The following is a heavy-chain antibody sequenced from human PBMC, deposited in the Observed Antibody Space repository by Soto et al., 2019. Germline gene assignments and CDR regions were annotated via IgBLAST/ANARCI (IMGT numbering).Heavy chain of an antibody. CDR2: IYYSGST. CDR1: GGSVSSGSYY. V-gene: IGHV4-61*01. CDR3: ARDPYYYDSSGYNDNDK. D-gene: IGHD3-22*01. Sequence: PSETLSLTCTVSGGSVSSGSYYWSRIRQPPGKGLEWIGYIYYSGSTNYNPSLKSRVTISVDTSKNQFSLKLSSVTAADTAVYYCARDPYYYDSSGYNDNDKWGQGTLVTVSS. J-gene: IGHJ4*02.